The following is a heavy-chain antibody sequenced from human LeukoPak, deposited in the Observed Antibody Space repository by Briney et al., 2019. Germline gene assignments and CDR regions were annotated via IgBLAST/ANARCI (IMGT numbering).Heavy chain of an antibody. D-gene: IGHD6-19*01. V-gene: IGHV3-23*01. CDR1: GFTFRNYA. Sequence: PGGSLRLSCAASGFTFRNYAMNWVRQAPGKGLDWVSVISGSSGSTYYAGSVKGRFTISRDNSKNALYLQMSSLRAEDTAVYYCAKANEDTSGHFDYWGQGTLVTVSS. CDR3: AKANEDTSGHFDY. CDR2: ISGSSGST. J-gene: IGHJ4*02.